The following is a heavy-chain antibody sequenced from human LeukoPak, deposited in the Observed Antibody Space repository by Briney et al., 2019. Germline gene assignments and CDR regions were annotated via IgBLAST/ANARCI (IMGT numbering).Heavy chain of an antibody. CDR1: GFTFSDYY. V-gene: IGHV3-23*01. CDR3: AKYLFYFDSYFDY. D-gene: IGHD3-9*01. CDR2: ISGSGGST. J-gene: IGHJ4*02. Sequence: GRSLRLSCAASGFTFSDYYVSWTRQAPGKGLEWVSAISGSGGSTYYADSVKGRFTISRDNSKNTLYLQMNSLRAEDTAVYYCAKYLFYFDSYFDYWGQGTLVTVSS.